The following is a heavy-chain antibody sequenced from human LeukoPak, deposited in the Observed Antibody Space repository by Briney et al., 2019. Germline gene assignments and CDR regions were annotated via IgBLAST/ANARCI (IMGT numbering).Heavy chain of an antibody. CDR1: GFTFSSYG. J-gene: IGHJ4*02. V-gene: IGHV3-30*18. CDR3: AKDHGGWAFDY. D-gene: IGHD6-19*01. Sequence: GGSLRLSCAASGFTFSSYGMHWVRQAPGKGLEWVAVISYDGSNKYYADSVKGRFTISRDNSKNTLYLQMNSLRAEDTAVYYCAKDHGGWAFDYWGQGTLVTVSS. CDR2: ISYDGSNK.